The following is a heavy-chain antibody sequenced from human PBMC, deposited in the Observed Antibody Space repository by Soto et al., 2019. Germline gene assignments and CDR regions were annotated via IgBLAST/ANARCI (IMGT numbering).Heavy chain of an antibody. J-gene: IGHJ4*02. Sequence: GGSLRLSCAASGFTFNNYAMTWVRQAPGKGLEWVSAISGSGGSTYYADSVRGRFTISRDNSKNTLYLQINSLRAEDTAIYYCAKDYYHGSGQGSFDSWGQGTLVTVSS. V-gene: IGHV3-23*01. CDR3: AKDYYHGSGQGSFDS. D-gene: IGHD3-10*01. CDR2: ISGSGGST. CDR1: GFTFNNYA.